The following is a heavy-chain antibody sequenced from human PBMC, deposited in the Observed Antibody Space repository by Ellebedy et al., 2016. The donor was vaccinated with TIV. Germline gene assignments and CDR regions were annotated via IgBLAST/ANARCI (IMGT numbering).Heavy chain of an antibody. CDR2: FYPGDSDS. CDR3: ARFDRYCSGSGCFSGWFDP. D-gene: IGHD2-15*01. J-gene: IGHJ5*02. V-gene: IGHV5-51*01. CDR1: GYNFTNYW. Sequence: GESLKISCQTSGYNFTNYWIGWVRQMPGKGLEWMGIFYPGDSDSKYSPSFPGQVTISADRSITTAYLQWSSLKASDTAIYYCARFDRYCSGSGCFSGWFDPWGQGTLVTVSS.